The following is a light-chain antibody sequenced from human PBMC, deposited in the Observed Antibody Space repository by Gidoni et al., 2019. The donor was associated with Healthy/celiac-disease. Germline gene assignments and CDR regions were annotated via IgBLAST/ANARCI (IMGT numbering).Light chain of an antibody. CDR2: AAS. V-gene: IGKV1-27*01. CDR1: QSISNY. Sequence: DIQMTQSPSSLSASVGDRVTITCRASQSISNYLAWYQQKPGKVPQLLIYAASTLQSGVPSRFSGSGSGTDFTLTISSLQPEDVSTYYCQKYNSALFTFGPGTKVDIK. CDR3: QKYNSALFT. J-gene: IGKJ3*01.